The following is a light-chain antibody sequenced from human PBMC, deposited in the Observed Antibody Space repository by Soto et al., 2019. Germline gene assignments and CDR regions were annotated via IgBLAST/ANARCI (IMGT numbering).Light chain of an antibody. Sequence: DIQMTQSPSSLSASVGDTVTFTCRASQDISHFLAWYQQRPGKPPKLLIYGAFILQSGVPSRFSGSGSGTEFTLTISGLQPEDVAAYYCQNYDEESPATFGQGTKVDI. CDR3: QNYDEESPAT. J-gene: IGKJ1*01. CDR2: GAF. V-gene: IGKV1-27*01. CDR1: QDISHF.